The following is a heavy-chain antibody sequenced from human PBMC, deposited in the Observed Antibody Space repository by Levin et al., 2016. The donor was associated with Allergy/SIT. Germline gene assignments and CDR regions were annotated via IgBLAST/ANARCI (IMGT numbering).Heavy chain of an antibody. J-gene: IGHJ4*02. CDR3: ARASGYYDFWSGYKNVLYYFDY. D-gene: IGHD3-3*01. CDR2: IYYSGST. Sequence: GSLRLSCTVSGGSISSYYWSWIRQPPGKGLEWIGYIYYSGSTNYNPSLKSRVTISVDTSKNQFSLKLSSVTAADTAVYYCARASGYYDFWSGYKNVLYYFDYWGQGTLVTVSS. CDR1: GGSISSYY. V-gene: IGHV4-59*01.